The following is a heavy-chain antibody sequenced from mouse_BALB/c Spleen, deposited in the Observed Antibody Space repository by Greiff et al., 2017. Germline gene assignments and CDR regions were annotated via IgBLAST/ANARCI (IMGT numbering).Heavy chain of an antibody. CDR3: ARGDGNAFAY. V-gene: IGHV1-80*01. D-gene: IGHD2-1*01. CDR1: GYAFSSYW. Sequence: VQLQQSGAELVRPGSSVKISCKASGYAFSSYWMNWVKQRPGQGLEWIGQIYPGDGDTNYNGKFKGKATLTADKSSITAYMQLSSLTSEDSAVYFCARGDGNAFAYWGQGTLVTVSA. J-gene: IGHJ3*01. CDR2: IYPGDGDT.